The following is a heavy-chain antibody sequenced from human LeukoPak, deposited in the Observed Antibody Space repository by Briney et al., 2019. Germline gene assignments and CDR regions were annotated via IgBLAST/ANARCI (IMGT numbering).Heavy chain of an antibody. CDR2: ISSSSSYI. CDR1: GFTFSSYS. CDR3: ARERPESGAFDI. Sequence: GGSLRLSCAASGFTFSSYSMNWVRQAPGKGLEWVSSISSSSSYIYYADSVKGRFTISRDNAKNSLYLQMNSLRAEDTAVYYCARERPESGAFDIWGQGTMVTVSS. V-gene: IGHV3-21*01. D-gene: IGHD1-14*01. J-gene: IGHJ3*02.